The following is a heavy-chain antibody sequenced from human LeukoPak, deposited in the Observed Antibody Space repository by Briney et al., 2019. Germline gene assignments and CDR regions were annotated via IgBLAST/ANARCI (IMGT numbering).Heavy chain of an antibody. CDR1: GYSFTSYW. Sequence: GESLNISCKVSGYSFTSYWIGWVRQMPGKGLEWMGTIYPGDSDTRYSPSFQGQVTISAGKSISTAYLEWSSLKDSDTAMYYCARHTRLTGDYYYYYYMDVWGKGTTVTVSS. D-gene: IGHD7-27*01. V-gene: IGHV5-51*01. CDR2: IYPGDSDT. J-gene: IGHJ6*03. CDR3: ARHTRLTGDYYYYYYMDV.